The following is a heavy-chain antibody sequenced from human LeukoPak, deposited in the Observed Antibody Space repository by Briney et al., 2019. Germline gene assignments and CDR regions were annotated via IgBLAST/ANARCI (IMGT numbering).Heavy chain of an antibody. CDR1: GFTFSNYW. Sequence: GGSLRLSCAAPGFTFSNYWMSWVRQAPGKGLEWVANIKQDGSETYYGDSVKGRFTISRDNAKNALYLQMDSLRAEDTALYYCASTLKRDYWGQGTLVTVSS. J-gene: IGHJ4*02. V-gene: IGHV3-7*01. CDR3: ASTLKRDY. D-gene: IGHD4/OR15-4a*01. CDR2: IKQDGSET.